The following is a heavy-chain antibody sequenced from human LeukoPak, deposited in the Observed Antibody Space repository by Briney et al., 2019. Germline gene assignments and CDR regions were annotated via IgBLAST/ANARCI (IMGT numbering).Heavy chain of an antibody. V-gene: IGHV3-21*01. Sequence: GGSLRLSCAAPGFTFSSYSMNWVRQAPGKGLEWVSSISSSSSYIYYADSVKGRFTISRDNAKNSLYLQMNSLRAEDTAVYYCARDLTTTVTPTQLDYWGQGTLVTVSS. CDR2: ISSSSSYI. D-gene: IGHD4-11*01. CDR1: GFTFSSYS. CDR3: ARDLTTTVTPTQLDY. J-gene: IGHJ4*02.